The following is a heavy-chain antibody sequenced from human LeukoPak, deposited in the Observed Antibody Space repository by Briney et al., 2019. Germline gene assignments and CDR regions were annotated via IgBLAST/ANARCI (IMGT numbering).Heavy chain of an antibody. V-gene: IGHV1-8*03. J-gene: IGHJ6*03. CDR2: MNPNSGNT. CDR3: ARGAENYYYMDV. CDR1: GYTFTSYD. Sequence: GASVKVSCKASGYTFTSYDINWVRQATGQGLEWMGWMNPNSGNTGYAQKFQGRVTITRNTSISTAYMELSSLRSEDTAVYYCARGAENYYYMDVWGKGTTVTVSS.